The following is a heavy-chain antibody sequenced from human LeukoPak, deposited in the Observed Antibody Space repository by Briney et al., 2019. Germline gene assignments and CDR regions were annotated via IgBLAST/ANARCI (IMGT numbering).Heavy chain of an antibody. CDR1: GFTFSSYA. CDR3: APLAANIFDY. Sequence: GGSLRLSCAASGFTFSSYAVSGVRQAPGKGVEWVSAISGSGSSTYYAGSVRGRFTASRDNSKRTVYLQMNSLRVEDTAVYYCAPLAANIFDYWGQGTLVTASS. CDR2: ISGSGSST. D-gene: IGHD6-25*01. J-gene: IGHJ4*02. V-gene: IGHV3-23*01.